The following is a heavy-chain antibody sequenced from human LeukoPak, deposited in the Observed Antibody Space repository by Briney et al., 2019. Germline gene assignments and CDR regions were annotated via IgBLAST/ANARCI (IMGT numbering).Heavy chain of an antibody. D-gene: IGHD3-3*01. CDR3: ARDDRDDFWSGYSPIGVH. CDR2: INPSGGST. V-gene: IGHV1-46*01. Sequence: ASVKVSCKASGYTFTSYYMHWVRQAPGQGLEWMGIINPSGGSTSYAQKFQGRVTMTRDTSTSTVYMELSSLRSEDTAVYYCARDDRDDFWSGYSPIGVHWGQGTLVTVSS. J-gene: IGHJ4*02. CDR1: GYTFTSYY.